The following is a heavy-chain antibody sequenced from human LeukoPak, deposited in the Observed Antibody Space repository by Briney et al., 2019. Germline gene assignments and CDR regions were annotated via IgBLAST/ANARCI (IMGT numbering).Heavy chain of an antibody. CDR3: AKDHPDWFDP. V-gene: IGHV3-21*01. Sequence: GGSLRLSCAASGFTFSSYSMNWVPNAPGKGVECVSSISSRSNYKYYAYSVRGRFTLSRDNAKNSLYLQMNSRRAGDTAVYYCAKDHPDWFDPWCQGTLVSVS. CDR1: GFTFSSYS. CDR2: ISSRSNYK. J-gene: IGHJ5*02.